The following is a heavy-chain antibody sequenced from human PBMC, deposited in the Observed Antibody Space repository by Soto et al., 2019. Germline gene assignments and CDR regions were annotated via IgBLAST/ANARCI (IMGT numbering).Heavy chain of an antibody. CDR1: GFTFDDYA. CDR2: ISWNSGSI. J-gene: IGHJ6*02. V-gene: IGHV3-9*01. D-gene: IGHD5-18*01. CDR3: AKAPRARGYSYTFGYYYYGMDV. Sequence: EVQLVESGGGLVQPGRSLRLSCAASGFTFDDYAMHWVRQAPGKGLEWVSGISWNSGSIGYADSVKGRFTISRDNAKNHLYLHMNRLRAEDTALDYGAKAPRARGYSYTFGYYYYGMDVWGQGTTVTVSS.